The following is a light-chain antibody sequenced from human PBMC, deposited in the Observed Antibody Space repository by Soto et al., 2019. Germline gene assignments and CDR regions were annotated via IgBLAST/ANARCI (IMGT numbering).Light chain of an antibody. V-gene: IGKV1-5*03. CDR3: QQYYTYSPAT. CDR1: DNIVHW. CDR2: KAA. Sequence: DIQMTQSPSTLSASVGYRFAITCRASDNIVHWVAWYQQKPGKAPKLLVYKAANLADEVPSRFAGSGSGTDFTLTITRLQPDDFATYYCQQYYTYSPATFGQGTTVDIK. J-gene: IGKJ1*01.